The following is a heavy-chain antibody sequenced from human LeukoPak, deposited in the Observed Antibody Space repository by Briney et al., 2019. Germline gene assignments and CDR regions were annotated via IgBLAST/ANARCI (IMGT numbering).Heavy chain of an antibody. CDR1: GFTINNNY. V-gene: IGHV3-53*01. D-gene: IGHD4/OR15-4a*01. CDR3: AKESGALGAPLYDY. J-gene: IGHJ4*02. CDR2: IYSDRST. Sequence: GGSLRLSCTASGFTINNNYMSWVRQAPGKGLEWVSIIYSDRSTYYPESVKGRFTISRDNSKNMLYLQMNSLRAEDTAVYYCAKESGALGAPLYDYWGQGILVTGSS.